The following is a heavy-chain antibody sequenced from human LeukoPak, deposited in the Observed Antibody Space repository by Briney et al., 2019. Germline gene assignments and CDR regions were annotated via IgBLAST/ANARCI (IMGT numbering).Heavy chain of an antibody. CDR3: ARTGDSSGYSWYSDL. CDR1: GYSFTSYW. V-gene: IGHV5-51*01. J-gene: IGHJ2*01. D-gene: IGHD3-22*01. CDR2: IYPGDSDT. Sequence: GESLKISCKGSGYSFTSYWIGWVRQMPGKGLEWMGIIYPGDSDTRYSPSFQGQVTISADKSISTAYLQWSSLKASDTAMYYCARTGDSSGYSWYSDLWGRGTLVTVSS.